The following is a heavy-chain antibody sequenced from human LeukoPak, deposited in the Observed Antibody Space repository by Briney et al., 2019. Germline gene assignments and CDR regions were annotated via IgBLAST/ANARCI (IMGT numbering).Heavy chain of an antibody. CDR2: IIPIFGTA. J-gene: IGHJ6*02. Sequence: ASVKVSCKASGRTFISYAISWVRQAPGQGLEWMGGIIPIFGTANYAQKFQGRVTITADESTSTAYMELSSLRSEDTAVYYCARLRVDPYDILTGLSVDYYYGMDVWGQGTTVTVSS. CDR3: ARLRVDPYDILTGLSVDYYYGMDV. D-gene: IGHD3-9*01. CDR1: GRTFISYA. V-gene: IGHV1-69*13.